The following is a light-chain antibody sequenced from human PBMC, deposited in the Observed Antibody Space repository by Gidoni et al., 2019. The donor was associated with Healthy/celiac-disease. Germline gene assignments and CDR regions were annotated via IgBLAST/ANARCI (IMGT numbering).Light chain of an antibody. J-gene: IGKJ1*01. CDR2: KAS. V-gene: IGKV1-5*03. CDR3: QQYDSYLWT. CDR1: QSISSW. Sequence: DIQMIQSPSTLSASVGDRVTITCRASQSISSWLAWYQQKPGKAPKLLIYKASNLESGVPSRFSGSGSGTEFTLTISSLQPDDFATYYCQQYDSYLWTFGQGTKVEIK.